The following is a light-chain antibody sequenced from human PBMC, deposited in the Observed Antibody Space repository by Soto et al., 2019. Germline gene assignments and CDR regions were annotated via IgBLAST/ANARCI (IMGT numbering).Light chain of an antibody. V-gene: IGKV4-1*01. CDR2: WAS. CDR1: QSVLFVSNNKNF. Sequence: VLTHSPDTLAVSLGGRATIHCRSNQSVLFVSNNKNFLAWYQQKPGQPPKLFLNWASTRESGVPDRFIGGGSGTEFTLTISSLHAEDVAVYYCQQFFHAPTFGQGTKVDIK. CDR3: QQFFHAPT. J-gene: IGKJ1*01.